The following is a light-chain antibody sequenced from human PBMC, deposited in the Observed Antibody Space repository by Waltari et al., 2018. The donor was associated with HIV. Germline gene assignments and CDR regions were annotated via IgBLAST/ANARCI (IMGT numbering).Light chain of an antibody. CDR2: DVS. CDR1: SNDVGGYNY. J-gene: IGLJ3*02. Sequence: QSALTQPASVSGSPGQSITTPCTGPSNDVGGYNYVSWYQQHPGKAPRLMIYDVSTRPSGVSDRFSGSKSGDTASLTISGLQPEDEADYYCESYTSTSVWVFGGGTRLTVL. V-gene: IGLV2-14*03. CDR3: ESYTSTSVWV.